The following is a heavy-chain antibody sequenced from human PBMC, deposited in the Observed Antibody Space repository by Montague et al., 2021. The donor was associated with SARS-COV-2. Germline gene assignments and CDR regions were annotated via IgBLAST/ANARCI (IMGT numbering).Heavy chain of an antibody. CDR1: GGSVSSGSYY. CDR2: IYYSGST. Sequence: SETLSLTCIVSGGSVSSGSYYWSWIRQPPGKGLEWIGYIYYSGSTNYXXXLKSRVTISVDTSKNQFSLKLSSVTAADTAVYYCARDPWRITIFGVVMRYGMDVWGQGTTVTVSS. J-gene: IGHJ6*02. D-gene: IGHD3-3*01. CDR3: ARDPWRITIFGVVMRYGMDV. V-gene: IGHV4-61*01.